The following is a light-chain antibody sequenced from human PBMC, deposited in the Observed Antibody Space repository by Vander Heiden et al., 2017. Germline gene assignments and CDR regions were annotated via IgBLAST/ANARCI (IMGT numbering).Light chain of an antibody. V-gene: IGLV2-14*01. J-gene: IGLJ1*01. CDR1: SSNLGDYKY. CDR2: EAG. Sequence: QSALPQPASLSGSPGQPFTITCTGTSSNLGDYKYVSWYHQHPGKAPKVIIYEAGHRPSGVSIRFSGSKSSNTASLTIAGLQAEDEADYYCTSYIDSSTYVFGTGTKVTVL. CDR3: TSYIDSSTYV.